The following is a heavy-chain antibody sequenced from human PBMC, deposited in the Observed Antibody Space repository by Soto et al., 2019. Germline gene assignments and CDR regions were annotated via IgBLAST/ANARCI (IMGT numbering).Heavy chain of an antibody. J-gene: IGHJ6*02. Sequence: EVQLVESGGGMVQPGGSLRLSCAASGLTFSSYSMNWVRQAPGKGLEWVSSISSSSSYIYYADSVKGRFTISRDNANNSLYLQMNSLRAEDTAVYYCARQGYFSGGSYYGPYGMDVCGQGTTVTVSS. CDR2: ISSSSSYI. V-gene: IGHV3-21*01. D-gene: IGHD2-15*01. CDR1: GLTFSSYS. CDR3: ARQGYFSGGSYYGPYGMDV.